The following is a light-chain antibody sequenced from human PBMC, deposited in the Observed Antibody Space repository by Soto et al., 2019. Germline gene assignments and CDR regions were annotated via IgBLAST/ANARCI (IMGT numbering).Light chain of an antibody. Sequence: QSALTQPPSASGAPGQSVTISCTGTSSDVGGYDYVSWYQQHPGKAPKLMIYEVSKRPSGVPDRFSGSKSGNTASLTVSGLQAEDEDDYYCCSYAGSSPYVFGTGTKVTVL. J-gene: IGLJ1*01. V-gene: IGLV2-8*01. CDR3: CSYAGSSPYV. CDR1: SSDVGGYDY. CDR2: EVS.